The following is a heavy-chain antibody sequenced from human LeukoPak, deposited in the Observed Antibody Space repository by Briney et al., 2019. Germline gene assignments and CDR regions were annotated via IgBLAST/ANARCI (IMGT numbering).Heavy chain of an antibody. CDR2: IYTSGST. CDR1: GGSISSGSYY. Sequence: SETLSLTCTVSGGSISSGSYYWSWIRQPAGKGLEWFRRIYTSGSTNYNPSLKSRVTISVDTSKNQFSLKLSSVTAADTAVYYCARSLSRYDFWSGYRTGMDVWGQGTTVTVSS. D-gene: IGHD3-3*01. J-gene: IGHJ6*02. V-gene: IGHV4-61*02. CDR3: ARSLSRYDFWSGYRTGMDV.